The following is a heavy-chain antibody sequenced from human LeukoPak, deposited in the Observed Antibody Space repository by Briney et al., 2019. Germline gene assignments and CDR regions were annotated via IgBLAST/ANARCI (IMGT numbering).Heavy chain of an antibody. D-gene: IGHD3-3*01. CDR3: XXXPEGYDFWSGYHYFDY. CDR2: IYYSGST. J-gene: IGHJ4*02. CDR1: GGSISSYY. V-gene: IGHV4-59*08. Sequence: PSETLSLTCTVSGGSISSYYWSWIRQPPGKGLEWIGYIYYSGSTNYNPSLKSRVTISVDTSKNQFSLKLSSVTAADTAVYYCXXXPEGYDFWSGYHYFDYWGQGTLVTVSS.